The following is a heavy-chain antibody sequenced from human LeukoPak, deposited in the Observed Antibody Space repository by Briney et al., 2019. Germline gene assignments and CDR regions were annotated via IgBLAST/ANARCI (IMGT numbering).Heavy chain of an antibody. D-gene: IGHD3-10*01. CDR1: GFTFSSYA. V-gene: IGHV3-23*01. J-gene: IGHJ4*02. CDR3: AKVSALWFGEGYYFDY. CDR2: ISGSGGST. Sequence: GGSLRLSCAASGFTFSSYAMSWVRQAPGKGLEWVSAISGSGGSTYYADSVKGRFTISRDNSKNTLYLQMNSLRAEDTAVYYCAKVSALWFGEGYYFDYWGQGTLVTVSS.